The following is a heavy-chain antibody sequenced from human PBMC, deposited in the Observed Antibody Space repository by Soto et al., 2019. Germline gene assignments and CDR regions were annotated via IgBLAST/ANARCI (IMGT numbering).Heavy chain of an antibody. D-gene: IGHD3-3*01. J-gene: IGHJ4*02. CDR1: GYTFTAYG. CDR3: ARVYDFWSGYSHPFDY. V-gene: IGHV1-18*01. Sequence: GASVKVSCKASGYTFTAYGISWVRQAPGQGLEWMGWISVYNGNTNYTQKLQGRVTMTTDTSTSTAYMELRSLRSDDTAVYYCARVYDFWSGYSHPFDYWGQGTLVTVSS. CDR2: ISVYNGNT.